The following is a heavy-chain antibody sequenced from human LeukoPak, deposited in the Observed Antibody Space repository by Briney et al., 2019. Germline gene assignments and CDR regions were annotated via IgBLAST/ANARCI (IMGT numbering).Heavy chain of an antibody. Sequence: SETQSLTCAVSGGSISSGGYSWSWIRQPPGKGLEWIGYIYHSGSTYYNPSLKSRVTISVDRSKNQFSLKLSSVTAADTAVYYCAGSRIVAPYNWFDPWGQGTLVTVSS. D-gene: IGHD5-12*01. CDR1: GGSISSGGYS. V-gene: IGHV4-30-2*01. CDR3: AGSRIVAPYNWFDP. CDR2: IYHSGST. J-gene: IGHJ5*02.